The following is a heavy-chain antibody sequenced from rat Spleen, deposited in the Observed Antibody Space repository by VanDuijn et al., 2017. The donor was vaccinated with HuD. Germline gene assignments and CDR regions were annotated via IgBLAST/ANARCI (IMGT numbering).Heavy chain of an antibody. D-gene: IGHD1-12*02. V-gene: IGHV2-43*01. J-gene: IGHJ2*01. Sequence: QVQLKESGPGLVQPSRTLSLACTVSGFSLSDYHVHWVRQPSGKGLEWMGVIWAGGTTEYNSALKSRLSISRDTSKSQVLLKMNSLQTEDTATYYCARAFEGSYYYHSFDYWGQGVMVTVSS. CDR1: GFSLSDYH. CDR2: IWAGGTT. CDR3: ARAFEGSYYYHSFDY.